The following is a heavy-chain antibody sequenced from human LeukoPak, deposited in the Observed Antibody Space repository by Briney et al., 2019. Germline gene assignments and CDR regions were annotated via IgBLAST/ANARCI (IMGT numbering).Heavy chain of an antibody. J-gene: IGHJ6*02. CDR2: ISSSGSA. Sequence: SETLSLTCTASGGSIRGYDWSGRRQAPGKGLEFIGYISSSGSATYSPSLHSRVIISRDTSKNQFSLKLSSVTAADTAVYYCARMGGYSSFYYHYGVDVWGQGTTVTVSS. CDR3: ARMGGYSSFYYHYGVDV. CDR1: GGSIRGYD. V-gene: IGHV4-59*01. D-gene: IGHD5-18*01.